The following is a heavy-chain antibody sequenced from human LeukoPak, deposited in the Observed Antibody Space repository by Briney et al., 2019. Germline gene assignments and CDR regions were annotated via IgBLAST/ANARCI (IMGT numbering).Heavy chain of an antibody. CDR3: ARGHTSGYYSYGMDV. J-gene: IGHJ6*02. D-gene: IGHD3-22*01. Sequence: ASVKVSCKASGYTFTSYGISWVRQAPGQGLEWMGWISAYNGNTNSAQKLQGRVTMTTDTSTSTAYMELRSLRSDDTAVYYCARGHTSGYYSYGMDVWGQGTTVTVSS. CDR1: GYTFTSYG. CDR2: ISAYNGNT. V-gene: IGHV1-18*01.